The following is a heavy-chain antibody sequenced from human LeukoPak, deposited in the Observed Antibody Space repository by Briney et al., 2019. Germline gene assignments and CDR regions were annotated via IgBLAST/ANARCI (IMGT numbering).Heavy chain of an antibody. V-gene: IGHV4-39*07. CDR3: AGLKAGSGDYGGGRHY. CDR2: IYYSGST. J-gene: IGHJ4*02. CDR1: GGSISSSSYY. Sequence: SETLSLTCTVSGGSISSSSYYWGWIRQPPGKGLEWIGRIYYSGSTYYNPSLKSRVTISVDTPKNQFSLKLNSVTAADTAVYYCAGLKAGSGDYGGGRHYWGQGTLVTVSS. D-gene: IGHD4-17*01.